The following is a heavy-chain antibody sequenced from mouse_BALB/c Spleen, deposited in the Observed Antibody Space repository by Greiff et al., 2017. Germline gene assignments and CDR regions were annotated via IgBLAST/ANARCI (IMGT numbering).Heavy chain of an antibody. Sequence: QVQLKESGPGLVQPSQSLSITCTVSGFSLTSYGVHWVRQSPGKGLEWLGVIWSGGSTDYNAAFISRLSISKDNSKSQVFFKMNSLQANDTATYYGARNRGGYWYFDVWGAGTTVTVSS. J-gene: IGHJ1*01. CDR1: GFSLTSYG. V-gene: IGHV2-2*02. CDR3: ARNRGGYWYFDV. CDR2: IWSGGST.